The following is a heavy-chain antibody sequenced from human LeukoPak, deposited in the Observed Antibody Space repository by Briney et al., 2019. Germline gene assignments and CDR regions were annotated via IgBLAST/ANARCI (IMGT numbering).Heavy chain of an antibody. J-gene: IGHJ6*03. CDR2: IIPIFGTA. V-gene: IGHV1-69*06. Sequence: ASLKVSCKASGGTISSYAISWVRQAPGQELEWMGGIIPIFGTANYAQKFQGRVTITADKSTSTAYMELRSLRSDDTAVYYCARYKAAADTYYYYMDVWGKGTTVTVSS. CDR3: ARYKAAADTYYYYMDV. D-gene: IGHD6-13*01. CDR1: GGTISSYA.